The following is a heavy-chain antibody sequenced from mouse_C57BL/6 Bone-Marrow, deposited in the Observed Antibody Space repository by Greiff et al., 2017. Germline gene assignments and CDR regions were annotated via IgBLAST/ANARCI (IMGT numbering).Heavy chain of an antibody. Sequence: VQLQQSGAELVRPGTSVKMSCKASGYTFTNYWIGWAKQRPGHGLEWIGDIYPGGGYTNYTEKFKGKATLTADKSSSTAYLQVSSLTSEDSAIYYCARSRWDAMDYWGQGTSVTVSS. J-gene: IGHJ4*01. CDR3: ARSRWDAMDY. CDR2: IYPGGGYT. CDR1: GYTFTNYW. D-gene: IGHD4-1*01. V-gene: IGHV1-63*01.